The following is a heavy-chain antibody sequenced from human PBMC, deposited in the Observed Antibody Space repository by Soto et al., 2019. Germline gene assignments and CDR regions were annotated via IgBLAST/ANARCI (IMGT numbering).Heavy chain of an antibody. Sequence: EEQLVESGGGLVQPGGSLRLSCAASGFTFSSYSMHWVRQAPGKGLEYVSAISSNGGTTSYANSVKGRFTISRDNSKNMLYLQMGSLRAEDMAVYYCGGYSGDGIWSWGQGTLVTVSS. J-gene: IGHJ5*02. CDR2: ISSNGGTT. D-gene: IGHD1-26*01. V-gene: IGHV3-64*01. CDR3: GGYSGDGIWS. CDR1: GFTFSSYS.